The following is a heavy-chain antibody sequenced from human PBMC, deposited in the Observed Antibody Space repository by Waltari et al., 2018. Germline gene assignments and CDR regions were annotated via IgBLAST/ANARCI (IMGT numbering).Heavy chain of an antibody. J-gene: IGHJ5*02. V-gene: IGHV4-61*01. CDR1: GDSVSSGSYS. Sequence: QVQLQESGTGLVKPSETLSLTCTVSGDSVSSGSYSWGWIRQSPGKGLEWIGYIYHNGNANYSPSLRSRVTMSVDTSKNQFSLSLRSVTAADTALYYCARHWIVVRGIVLPDPWGQGTLVTVSS. CDR2: IYHNGNA. D-gene: IGHD3-10*01. CDR3: ARHWIVVRGIVLPDP.